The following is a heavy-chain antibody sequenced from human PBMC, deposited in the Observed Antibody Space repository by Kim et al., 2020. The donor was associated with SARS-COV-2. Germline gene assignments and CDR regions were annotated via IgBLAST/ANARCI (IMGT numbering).Heavy chain of an antibody. CDR2: INKDGRDT. Sequence: GGSLRRSCAASGFTFTAYWMHWVRQAPGEGLVWVSCINKDGRDTRYADSVKGRFTISRDNAKNTLSLQMNSLRAEDTAVYYCARVAGYCGGGSCPFDYWGQGALVTVSS. V-gene: IGHV3-74*01. CDR1: GFTFTAYW. D-gene: IGHD2-15*01. CDR3: ARVAGYCGGGSCPFDY. J-gene: IGHJ4*02.